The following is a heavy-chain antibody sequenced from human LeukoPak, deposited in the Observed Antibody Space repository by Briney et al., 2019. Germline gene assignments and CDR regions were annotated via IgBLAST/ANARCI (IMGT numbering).Heavy chain of an antibody. Sequence: GASLKVSCKTSGYTFTAHDIFWVRQAAGQGLEWMGWMNPKSGSTAYAQKVQGRVTFTRNTSITTAYLDLTNLRYDDTAMYYCARGGEISINWYFDLWGRGHQVTAAS. J-gene: IGHJ2*01. CDR2: MNPKSGST. D-gene: IGHD3-3*02. V-gene: IGHV1-8*03. CDR3: ARGGEISINWYFDL. CDR1: GYTFTAHD.